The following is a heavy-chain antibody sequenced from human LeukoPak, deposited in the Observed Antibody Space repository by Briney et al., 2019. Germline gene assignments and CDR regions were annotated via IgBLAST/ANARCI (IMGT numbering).Heavy chain of an antibody. V-gene: IGHV1-69*05. CDR3: AREDTDGGWFDH. D-gene: IGHD3-16*01. CDR2: IIPIFGRA. Sequence: VKVSCKGSGGTFSSYAIRWVGQAPGQGVEGMGGIIPIFGRAKYAQKFQGRVKINTDEYKSKAYMELSSLRSEDTAVYYCAREDTDGGWFDHWGQGTLVTVSS. CDR1: GGTFSSYA. J-gene: IGHJ5*02.